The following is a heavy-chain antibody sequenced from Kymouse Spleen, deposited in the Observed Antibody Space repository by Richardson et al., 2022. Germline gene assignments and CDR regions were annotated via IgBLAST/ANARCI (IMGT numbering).Heavy chain of an antibody. CDR2: INHSGST. CDR3: ARVPLGWVFDY. J-gene: IGHJ4*02. CDR1: GGSFSGYY. D-gene: IGHD1-26*01,IGHD5-24*01,IGHD7-27*02. V-gene: IGHV4-34*01. Sequence: QVQLQQWGAGLLKPSETLSLTCAVYGGSFSGYYWSWIRQPPGKGLEWIGEINHSGSTNYNPSLKSRVTISVDTSKNQFSLKLSSVTAADTAVYYCARVPLGWVFDYWGQGTLVTVSS.